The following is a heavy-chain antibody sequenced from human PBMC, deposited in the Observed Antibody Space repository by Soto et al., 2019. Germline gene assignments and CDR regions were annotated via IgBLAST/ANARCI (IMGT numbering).Heavy chain of an antibody. CDR3: ARGIAAAGTNFDY. Sequence: SETLSLTCTVSGGAISSGDYYWSWIRQPPGKGLEWIGYIYYSGSTYYNPSLKSRVTISVDTSKNQFSLKLSSVTAADTAVYYCARGIAAAGTNFDYWGQGTLVTVS. CDR2: IYYSGST. V-gene: IGHV4-30-4*01. CDR1: GGAISSGDYY. J-gene: IGHJ4*02. D-gene: IGHD6-13*01.